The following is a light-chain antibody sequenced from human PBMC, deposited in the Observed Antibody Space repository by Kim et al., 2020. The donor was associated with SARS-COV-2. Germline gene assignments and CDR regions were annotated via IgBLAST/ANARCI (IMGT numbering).Light chain of an antibody. J-gene: IGKJ1*01. CDR2: AAS. Sequence: TTGDRVTSTCRASQGISSYLAWYQQKPGKAPKVLIYAASTLQSGVPSRFSGSGSGTDFTRTISCLQSEDFATYYCQQYYSYPPWTFGQGTKVDIK. CDR1: QGISSY. V-gene: IGKV1-8*01. CDR3: QQYYSYPPWT.